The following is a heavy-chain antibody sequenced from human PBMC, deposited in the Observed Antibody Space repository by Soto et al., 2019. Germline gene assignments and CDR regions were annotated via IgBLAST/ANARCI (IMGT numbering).Heavy chain of an antibody. D-gene: IGHD5-18*01. CDR1: GGSISSSSYY. J-gene: IGHJ5*02. CDR3: ARQRRVDTAAGLFDP. V-gene: IGHV4-39*01. Sequence: QLQLQESGPGLVKPSETLSLTCTVSGGSISSSSYYWGWIRQPPGKGLEWIGSIYYSGSTYYNPSLKSRVTISVDTSKNHFSLMLSSVPAADTAVYYCARQRRVDTAAGLFDPWGQGTLVTVSS. CDR2: IYYSGST.